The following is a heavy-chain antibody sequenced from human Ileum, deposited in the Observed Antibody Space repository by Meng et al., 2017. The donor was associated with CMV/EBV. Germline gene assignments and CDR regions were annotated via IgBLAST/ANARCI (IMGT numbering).Heavy chain of an antibody. J-gene: IGHJ4*02. CDR1: DASFSDFY. CDR2: IHPSGST. D-gene: IGHD1-14*01. Sequence: WGAGLLKPSETLSLTCDVYDASFSDFYWSWTRNLPGKGLEWIGEIHPSGSTHYNPSLESRVSISVHMSNNQFSLKVSSVTAADTAVYYCARGQDNHKGGIHWGQGTLVTVSS. CDR3: ARGQDNHKGGIH. V-gene: IGHV4-34*01.